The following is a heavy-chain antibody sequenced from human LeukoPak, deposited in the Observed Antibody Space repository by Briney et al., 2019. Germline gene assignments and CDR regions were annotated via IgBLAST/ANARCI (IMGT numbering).Heavy chain of an antibody. D-gene: IGHD6-13*01. V-gene: IGHV3-48*02. CDR2: ISANSGTI. CDR1: GFTFSSYN. J-gene: IGHJ4*02. Sequence: GGSLRLSCAASGFTFSSYNMNWVRQAPGKGLGWLSYISANSGTIYYADSVKGRFTISRDNAKDSLYLQMNSLRDEDTAVYYCARDPYIVAAGIDYWGQGTLVTVSS. CDR3: ARDPYIVAAGIDY.